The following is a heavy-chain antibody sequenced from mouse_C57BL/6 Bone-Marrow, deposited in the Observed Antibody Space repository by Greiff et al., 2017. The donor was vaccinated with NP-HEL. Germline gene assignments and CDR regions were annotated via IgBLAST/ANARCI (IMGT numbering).Heavy chain of an antibody. Sequence: QVQLQQPGAELVMPGASVKLSCKASGYTFTSYWIHWVKQRPGQGLEWIGEIDPSDSYTNYNQKFKGKSTLTVDKSSSTAYMQLSSLTSEDSAVYYCATTYYSNYLYYFDYWGQGTTLTVSS. V-gene: IGHV1-69*01. CDR1: GYTFTSYW. D-gene: IGHD2-5*01. CDR3: ATTYYSNYLYYFDY. CDR2: IDPSDSYT. J-gene: IGHJ2*01.